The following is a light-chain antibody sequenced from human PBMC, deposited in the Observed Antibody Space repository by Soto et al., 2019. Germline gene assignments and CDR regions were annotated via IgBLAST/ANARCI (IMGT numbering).Light chain of an antibody. V-gene: IGKV3D-15*01. CDR3: QHYGTSLT. CDR2: GAS. Sequence: EVVMTQSPATLSMSPGESATLSCRASQSVSSNLAWYQQKPGQAPRLLFYGASTRATGIPARFSGSGSGTDFTLTISSLQSEDFAVYYCQHYGTSLTFGGGTKVEIK. J-gene: IGKJ4*01. CDR1: QSVSSN.